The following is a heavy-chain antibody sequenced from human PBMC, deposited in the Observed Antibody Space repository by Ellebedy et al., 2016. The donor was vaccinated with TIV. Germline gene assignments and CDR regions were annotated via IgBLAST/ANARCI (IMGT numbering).Heavy chain of an antibody. CDR1: GFSLSTSGVG. D-gene: IGHD6-6*01. J-gene: IGHJ3*02. CDR3: ARNIIARPVLGAFDI. Sequence: SGPTLVXPTQPLTLTCTFSGFSLSTSGVGVGWIRQPPGKALEWLALIYWNDDKRYSPSLKSRLTITKDTSKNQVVLTMTNMDPVDTATYYCARNIIARPVLGAFDIWGQGTMVTVSS. CDR2: IYWNDDK. V-gene: IGHV2-5*01.